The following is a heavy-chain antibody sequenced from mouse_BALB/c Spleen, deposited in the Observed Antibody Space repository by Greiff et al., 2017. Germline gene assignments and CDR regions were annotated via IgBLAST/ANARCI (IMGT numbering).Heavy chain of an antibody. J-gene: IGHJ1*01. CDR2: IYPGGGYT. V-gene: IGHV1-63*02. CDR3: AREGIHYYGPWYFDV. Sequence: VQLQQSGAELVRPGTSVKISCKASGYTFTNYWLGWVKQRPGHGLEWIGDIYPGGGYTNYNEKFKGKATLTADTSSSTAYMQLSSLTSEDSAVYFCAREGIHYYGPWYFDVWGAGTTVTVSS. D-gene: IGHD1-2*01. CDR1: GYTFTNYW.